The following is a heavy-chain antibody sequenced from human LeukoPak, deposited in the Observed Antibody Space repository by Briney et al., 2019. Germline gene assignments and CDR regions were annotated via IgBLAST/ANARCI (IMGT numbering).Heavy chain of an antibody. CDR2: INSDGSST. V-gene: IGHV3-74*01. Sequence: GGSLRLSCAASGFTFSSYEMNWVRQAPGKGLVWVSRINSDGSSTIYADSVKGRFTISRDNAKNTLYLQMNSLRAEDTAVYYCARDLEGQLPWDAFDYWGEGTLVTVSS. J-gene: IGHJ4*02. D-gene: IGHD2-2*01. CDR1: GFTFSSYE. CDR3: ARDLEGQLPWDAFDY.